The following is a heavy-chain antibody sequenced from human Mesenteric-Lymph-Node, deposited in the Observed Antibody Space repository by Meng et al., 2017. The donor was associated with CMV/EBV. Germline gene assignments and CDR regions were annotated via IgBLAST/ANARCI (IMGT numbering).Heavy chain of an antibody. CDR3: AREVGSLPSGYGDY. V-gene: IGHV3-66*02. D-gene: IGHD5-12*01. CDR1: GFTVSSNY. J-gene: IGHJ4*02. CDR2: IYSGGST. Sequence: GGSLRLSCAASGFTVSSNYMSWVRQAPGKGLEWVSVIYSGGSTYYADSVKGRFTISRDNSKNTLYLQMNSLRAEDTAVYYCAREVGSLPSGYGDYWGQGTLVTVSS.